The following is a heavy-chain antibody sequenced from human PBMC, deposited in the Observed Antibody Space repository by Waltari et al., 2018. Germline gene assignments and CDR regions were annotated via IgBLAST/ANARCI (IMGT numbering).Heavy chain of an antibody. CDR3: ARAYGSGTSEEGFDY. J-gene: IGHJ4*02. V-gene: IGHV4-34*01. CDR1: GGSFSGYY. Sequence: QVQLQQWGAGLLKPSETLSLTCAVYGGSFSGYYWSWIRQPPGKGLEWIGEINHSGSTNYNPSLKSRVTISVDTSKNQFSLKLSSVTAADTAVYYCARAYGSGTSEEGFDYWGQGTLVTVSS. CDR2: INHSGST. D-gene: IGHD3-10*01.